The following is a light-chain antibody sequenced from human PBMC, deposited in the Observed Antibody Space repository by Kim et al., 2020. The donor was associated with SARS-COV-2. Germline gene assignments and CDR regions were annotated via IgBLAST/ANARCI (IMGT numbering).Light chain of an antibody. CDR3: QVWDSSSDHRV. CDR1: NIGSKR. Sequence: PGKTARVTCGGNNIGSKRVYWYQQKPGQAPVLVIYYDSDRPSGIPERFSGSNSGNTATLTISRVEAGDEADYYCQVWDSSSDHRVFGTGTKVTVL. V-gene: IGLV3-21*04. CDR2: YDS. J-gene: IGLJ1*01.